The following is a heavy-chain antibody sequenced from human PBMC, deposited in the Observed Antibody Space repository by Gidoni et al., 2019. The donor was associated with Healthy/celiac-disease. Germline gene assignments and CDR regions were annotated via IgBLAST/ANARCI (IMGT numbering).Heavy chain of an antibody. CDR1: GGSFSGYY. J-gene: IGHJ4*02. D-gene: IGHD3-22*01. V-gene: IGHV4-34*01. Sequence: QVQLQQWGAGLLKPSETLSLTCAVYGGSFSGYYWSWIRQPPGKGLEWIGEINHSGSTNYNPSLKSRVTISVDTSKNQFSLKLSSVTAADTAVYYCAREDSSGYPAEYFDYWGQGTLVTVSS. CDR3: AREDSSGYPAEYFDY. CDR2: INHSGST.